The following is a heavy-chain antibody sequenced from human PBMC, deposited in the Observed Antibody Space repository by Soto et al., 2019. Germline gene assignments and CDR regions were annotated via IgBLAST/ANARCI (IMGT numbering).Heavy chain of an antibody. CDR1: GFTFSSYA. V-gene: IGHV3-23*01. D-gene: IGHD3-16*02. CDR3: AYRATPCAY. CDR2: ISGSGGST. J-gene: IGHJ4*02. Sequence: EVQLLESGGGLVQPGGSLRLSCAASGFTFSSYAMSWVRQAPGKGLEWVSAISGSGGSTYYADSVKGRFTISRDNSKNTLDLQMDSMRAEDTVGYYCAYRATPCAYWGQGTLVTVSS.